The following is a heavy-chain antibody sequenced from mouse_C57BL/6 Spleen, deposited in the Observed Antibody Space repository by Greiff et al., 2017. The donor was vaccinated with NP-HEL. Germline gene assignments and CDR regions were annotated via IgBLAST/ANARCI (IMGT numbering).Heavy chain of an antibody. CDR2: IFPGSGST. CDR1: GYTFTDYY. CDR3: ARGYYGSSDYWYFDV. J-gene: IGHJ1*03. V-gene: IGHV1-75*01. D-gene: IGHD1-1*01. Sequence: VQLQQSGPELVKPGASVKISCKASGYTFTDYYINWVKQRPGQGLEWIGWIFPGSGSTYYNEKFKGKATLTVDKSSSTAYMLLSSLTSEDSAVYFCARGYYGSSDYWYFDVWGTGTTVTVSS.